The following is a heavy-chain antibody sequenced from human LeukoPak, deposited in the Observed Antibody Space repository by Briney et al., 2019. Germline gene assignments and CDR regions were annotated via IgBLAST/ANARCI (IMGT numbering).Heavy chain of an antibody. Sequence: GESLKISCEVSGYNIINYWIGWVRQMPGKGLEWRAIIFPGDSTATYNPSFQGQVSLPVDKSVSAAYLQWSSLQASDTAIYYCARLGKGLLRYSFDYWGHGTLVTVAS. CDR3: ARLGKGLLRYSFDY. CDR2: IFPGDSTA. J-gene: IGHJ4*01. V-gene: IGHV5-51*01. CDR1: GYNIINYW. D-gene: IGHD3-16*01.